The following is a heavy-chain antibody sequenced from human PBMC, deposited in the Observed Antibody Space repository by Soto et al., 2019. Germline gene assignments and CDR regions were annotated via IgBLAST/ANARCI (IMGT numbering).Heavy chain of an antibody. CDR3: ATIQPTSDTGF. Sequence: GGSLRLSCAASGFTFSSYAMTWVRQAPGKGLEWVSSICGNGGCAYYADSVKGRFTMSRDNSKNTLYLQMSSLRAEDTATYYCATIQPTSDTGFWGQGTLVTVSS. J-gene: IGHJ4*02. CDR1: GFTFSSYA. D-gene: IGHD5-18*01. V-gene: IGHV3-23*01. CDR2: ICGNGGCA.